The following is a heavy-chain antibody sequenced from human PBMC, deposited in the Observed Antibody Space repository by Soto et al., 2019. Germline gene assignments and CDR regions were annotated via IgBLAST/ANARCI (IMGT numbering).Heavy chain of an antibody. Sequence: EVQQLGSGGGLVQPGGSLRISCTASGLTFNTYHMSWVRQAPGKGLEWVSAISGSGDTTYYAESVKGRFTISRDNSKNTLYLQMNSLRDEDTVVYYCAKRLRPFGGPFDYWGQGTLVTVSS. V-gene: IGHV3-23*01. CDR3: AKRLRPFGGPFDY. CDR1: GLTFNTYH. CDR2: ISGSGDTT. J-gene: IGHJ4*02. D-gene: IGHD3-10*01.